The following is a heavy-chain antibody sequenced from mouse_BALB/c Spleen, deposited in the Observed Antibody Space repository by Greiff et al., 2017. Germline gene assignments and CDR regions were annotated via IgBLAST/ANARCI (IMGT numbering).Heavy chain of an antibody. D-gene: IGHD1-1*01. CDR1: GYTFTDYV. J-gene: IGHJ2*01. V-gene: IGHV1-77*01. Sequence: QVQLQQSGPELVKPGASVKMSCKASGYTFTDYVISWVKQRTGQGLEWIGEIYPGSGSTYYNEKFKGKATLTADKSSNTAYMQLSSLTSEDSAVYFCARRGYGSSYFDYWGQGTTLTVPS. CDR2: IYPGSGST. CDR3: ARRGYGSSYFDY.